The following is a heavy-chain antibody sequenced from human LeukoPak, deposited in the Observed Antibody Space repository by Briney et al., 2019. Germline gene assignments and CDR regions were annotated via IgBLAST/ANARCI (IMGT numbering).Heavy chain of an antibody. D-gene: IGHD3-16*01. V-gene: IGHV3-66*02. J-gene: IGHJ4*02. CDR3: ARDDVATAFDY. CDR1: GFTVSSNY. Sequence: GGSLRHSCVASGFTVSSNYMTWVRQAPGKGLEWVSVIYSGGNTFYADSVKGRFTISRDNSKNTLYLQMNSLRGEDTAIYYCARDDVATAFDYWGQGTLVTVSS. CDR2: IYSGGNT.